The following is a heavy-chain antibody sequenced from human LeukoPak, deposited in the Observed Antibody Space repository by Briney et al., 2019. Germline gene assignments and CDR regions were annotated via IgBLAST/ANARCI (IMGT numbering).Heavy chain of an antibody. CDR1: GGSISSGGYY. Sequence: SQTLSLTCTVSGGSISSGGYYWSWIRQPPGKGLEWIGYIYHSGSTYYNPSLKSRVTISVDRSKNQFSLKLGSVTAADTAVYYCARGGRDGYNYFDYWGQGTLVTVSS. CDR2: IYHSGST. D-gene: IGHD5-24*01. V-gene: IGHV4-30-2*01. J-gene: IGHJ4*02. CDR3: ARGGRDGYNYFDY.